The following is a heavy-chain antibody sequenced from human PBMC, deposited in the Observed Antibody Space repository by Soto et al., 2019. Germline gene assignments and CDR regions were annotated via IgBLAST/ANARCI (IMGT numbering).Heavy chain of an antibody. CDR1: GFTFSRHW. CDR2: VNDDGSST. D-gene: IGHD1-20*01. V-gene: IGHV3-74*01. Sequence: VESGGGLVQPGGSLRLSCASSGFTFSRHWMHWVRQAPGKGLVWVARVNDDGSSTAYGDSVRGRFTISRDNAKNTLDPQMDSLKTEDTAVYYCARDLITASGGPNWYFDLWGRGTLVTVSS. J-gene: IGHJ2*01. CDR3: ARDLITASGGPNWYFDL.